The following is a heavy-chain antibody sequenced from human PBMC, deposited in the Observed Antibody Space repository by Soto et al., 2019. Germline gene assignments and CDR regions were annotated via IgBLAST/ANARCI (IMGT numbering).Heavy chain of an antibody. CDR3: ARFAMVRPNDY. D-gene: IGHD3-10*01. V-gene: IGHV1-18*01. Sequence: QVHLVQSGAEVKKPGASVKVSCKASGYIFTTYGISWVRQAPGQGLEWMGWISAYNGNTNYAQKSQGRVTMTTDAATNTAYMELRSLRSDDTAVYYCARFAMVRPNDYWGQGTLVTVSS. J-gene: IGHJ4*02. CDR1: GYIFTTYG. CDR2: ISAYNGNT.